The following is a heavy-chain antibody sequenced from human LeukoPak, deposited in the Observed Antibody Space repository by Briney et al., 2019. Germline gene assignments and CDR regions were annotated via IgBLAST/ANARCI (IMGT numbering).Heavy chain of an antibody. CDR1: VGSFSGYY. V-gene: IGHV4-34*01. D-gene: IGHD5-24*01. Sequence: PSETLSLTCNVYVGSFSGYYWSWIRQPPGKGLEWIGEINHSGSTNYNPSLRSRVTISLDTSKNQFSLNLRSVTAADTAVYYCARSAWLQSLFDYWGRGTQVTVSS. CDR2: INHSGST. CDR3: ARSAWLQSLFDY. J-gene: IGHJ4*02.